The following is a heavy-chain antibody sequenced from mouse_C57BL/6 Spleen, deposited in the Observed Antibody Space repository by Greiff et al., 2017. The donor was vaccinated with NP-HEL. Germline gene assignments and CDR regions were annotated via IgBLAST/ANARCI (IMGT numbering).Heavy chain of an antibody. V-gene: IGHV1-82*01. CDR3: AREGDGYCMDY. J-gene: IGHJ4*01. Sequence: VQLQQSGPELVKPGASVKISCKASGYAFSSSWMNWVKQRPGKGLEWIGRIYPGDGDTNYNGKFKGKATLTADKSSSTAYMQLSSLTSEDSAVYFCAREGDGYCMDYWGQGTSVTVSS. D-gene: IGHD2-3*01. CDR2: IYPGDGDT. CDR1: GYAFSSSW.